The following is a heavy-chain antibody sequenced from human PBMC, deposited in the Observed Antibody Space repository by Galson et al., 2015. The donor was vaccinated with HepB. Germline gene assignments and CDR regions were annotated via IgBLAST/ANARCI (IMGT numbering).Heavy chain of an antibody. Sequence: SVKVSCKASGGTFSSYTISWVRQAPGQGLEWMGRIIPILGIANYAQKFQGRVTITADKSTSTAYMELSSLRSEDTAVYYCARDITGHSGYDFGDLDYWGQGTLVTVSS. V-gene: IGHV1-69*04. D-gene: IGHD5-12*01. J-gene: IGHJ4*02. CDR1: GGTFSSYT. CDR3: ARDITGHSGYDFGDLDY. CDR2: IIPILGIA.